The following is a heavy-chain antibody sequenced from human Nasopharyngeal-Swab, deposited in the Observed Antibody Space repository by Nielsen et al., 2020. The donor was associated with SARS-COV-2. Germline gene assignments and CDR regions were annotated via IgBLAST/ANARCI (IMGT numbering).Heavy chain of an antibody. Sequence: GGSLRLSCTTSGLTFDAYDMSWFSEAAGKGMEWVGLIRSKIYSGAPEYAASVKGRFTISRDGAESIAFLQMNSLETEDTGVYYCARSVGSFYGQGAFDIWGQGTMVTVSS. J-gene: IGHJ3*02. D-gene: IGHD1-26*01. CDR2: IRSKIYSGAP. V-gene: IGHV3-49*01. CDR3: ARSVGSFYGQGAFDI. CDR1: GLTFDAYD.